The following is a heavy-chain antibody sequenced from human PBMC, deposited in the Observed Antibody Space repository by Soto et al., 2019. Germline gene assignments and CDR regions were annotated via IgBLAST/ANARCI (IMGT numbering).Heavy chain of an antibody. CDR2: AYYRSGWHY. J-gene: IGHJ4*02. CDR1: GDSVSNNGAT. CDR3: AREPADFICGFDY. Sequence: SQTLSLTCAISGDSVSNNGATRDWIRHSPSRGLEWLGRAYYRSGWHYDHATSVRSRITIKTETSNKKSHLYVNSVTPSDAAVYDCAREPADFICGFDYWGQGTLVTVSS. V-gene: IGHV6-1*01.